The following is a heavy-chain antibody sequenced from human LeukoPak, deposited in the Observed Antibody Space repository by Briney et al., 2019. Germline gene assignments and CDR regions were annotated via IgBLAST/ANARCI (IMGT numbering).Heavy chain of an antibody. CDR2: IYWNNNE. Sequence: SGPTLVNPTQTLTLTCTFPGFSLSASAVGVGWIRQPPGKALEWLALIYWNNNERYSPSLKSRLTIIKDTSKNQVVLTMTNVDPLDTGTYYCARIWFGELFPFDYWGQGTLVTVSS. CDR3: ARIWFGELFPFDY. D-gene: IGHD3-10*01. CDR1: GFSLSASAVG. J-gene: IGHJ4*02. V-gene: IGHV2-5*01.